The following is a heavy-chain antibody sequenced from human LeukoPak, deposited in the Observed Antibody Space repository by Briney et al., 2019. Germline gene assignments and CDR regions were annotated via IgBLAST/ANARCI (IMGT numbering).Heavy chain of an antibody. D-gene: IGHD5-12*01. Sequence: PGGSLRLSCAASGFTFSSYWMSWVRQAPGKGLEWVANIKQDGSEKYYVDSVKGRFTISRDNAKNSLYLQMNSLRAEDTAVYYCARVPPTEWLRWVYYYYYMDVWGKGTTVTVSS. J-gene: IGHJ6*03. CDR1: GFTFSSYW. V-gene: IGHV3-7*01. CDR2: IKQDGSEK. CDR3: ARVPPTEWLRWVYYYYYMDV.